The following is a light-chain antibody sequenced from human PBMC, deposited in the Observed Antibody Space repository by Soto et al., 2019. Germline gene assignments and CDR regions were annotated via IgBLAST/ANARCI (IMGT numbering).Light chain of an antibody. CDR2: EAS. CDR3: QQRYNWPPLT. J-gene: IGKJ4*01. Sequence: EIVLTQSPATLSLSPGERATLSCRASQSVSTNLAWYQQKPGQPPRLLIYEASNRATGIPARFSGSGSGTDFTLTISSLEPEDFAVYYCQQRYNWPPLTFGGGTKVEIK. V-gene: IGKV3-11*01. CDR1: QSVSTN.